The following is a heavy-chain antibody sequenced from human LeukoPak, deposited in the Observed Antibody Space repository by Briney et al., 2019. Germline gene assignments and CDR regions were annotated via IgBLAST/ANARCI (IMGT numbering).Heavy chain of an antibody. CDR2: IKEDESDE. Sequence: GGSLRLPCEASGFTFSSYWMSWVRQAPGKGLEWVAHIKEDESDEYYADSVRGRFTASRDNAKNSVNLQMNSLRVEDTAVYYCAGWRGRQSEFDYWGQGTLVTVSS. V-gene: IGHV3-7*01. D-gene: IGHD1-1*01. J-gene: IGHJ4*02. CDR3: AGWRGRQSEFDY. CDR1: GFTFSSYW.